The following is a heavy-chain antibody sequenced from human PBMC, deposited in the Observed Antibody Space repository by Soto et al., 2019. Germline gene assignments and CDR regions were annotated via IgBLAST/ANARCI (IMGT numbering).Heavy chain of an antibody. CDR1: GFTFSDYY. D-gene: IGHD5-12*01. CDR2: ISSSSSYT. Sequence: QVQLVESGGGLVKPGGSLRLSCAASGFTFSDYYMRWIRQAPGKGLEWVSYISSSSSYTNYADSVKGRLTISRDNAKNSLYRQMNSRRAEDTAVYYCARDHHRYSGYDYVDYWGQGTLVTVSS. CDR3: ARDHHRYSGYDYVDY. V-gene: IGHV3-11*05. J-gene: IGHJ4*02.